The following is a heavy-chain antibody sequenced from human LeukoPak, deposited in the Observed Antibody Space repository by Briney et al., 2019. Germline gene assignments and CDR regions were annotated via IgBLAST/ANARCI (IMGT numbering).Heavy chain of an antibody. D-gene: IGHD5-18*01. Sequence: SETLSLTCTVSGYSISSGYYWGWIRQPPGKGLEWIGSIYHSGSTYYNPSLKSRVTISVDTSKNQFSLKLSSVTAADTAVYYCARQDTAMVYYYYYYMDVWGKGTTVTISS. CDR2: IYHSGST. J-gene: IGHJ6*03. V-gene: IGHV4-38-2*02. CDR3: ARQDTAMVYYYYYYMDV. CDR1: GYSISSGYY.